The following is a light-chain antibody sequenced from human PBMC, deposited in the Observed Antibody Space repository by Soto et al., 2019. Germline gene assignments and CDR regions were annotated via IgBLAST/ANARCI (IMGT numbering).Light chain of an antibody. J-gene: IGKJ4*01. V-gene: IGKV3-15*01. CDR1: QSVSSN. Sequence: EIVMTQSPATLSVSPGERATLSCRARQSVSSNLAWYRQKPGQAPRLLIYGASTRATGIPARFSGSGSGTEFTLTISCVQSEDFAVYYCQQYNNWPPVTFGGGTKVELK. CDR2: GAS. CDR3: QQYNNWPPVT.